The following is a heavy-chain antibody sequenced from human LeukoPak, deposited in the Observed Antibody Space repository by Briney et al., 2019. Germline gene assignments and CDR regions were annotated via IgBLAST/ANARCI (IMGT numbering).Heavy chain of an antibody. V-gene: IGHV4-61*02. Sequence: NPSQTLSLTCTVSGGSISSGSYYWSWIRQPAGKGLEWIGRMYTSGSTNYNPSLNSRVTISLDTSKNQFSLKLSSVTAADTAVYYCAREIDPDCGSGSYVVWGQGTLIIVSS. CDR2: MYTSGST. CDR3: AREIDPDCGSGSYVV. CDR1: GGSISSGSYY. D-gene: IGHD3-10*01. J-gene: IGHJ4*02.